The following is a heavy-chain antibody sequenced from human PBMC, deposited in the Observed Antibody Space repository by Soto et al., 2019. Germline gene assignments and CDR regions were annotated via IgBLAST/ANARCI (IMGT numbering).Heavy chain of an antibody. D-gene: IGHD1-26*01. CDR3: AHSPLIVGATRNWFDP. Sequence: GPTLVNPTQTLTLTCTFSGFSLSTSGVGVGWIRQPPGKALEWLALIYWNDDKRYSPSLKSRLTITKDTSKNQVVLTMTNMDPVDTATYYCAHSPLIVGATRNWFDPWGQGTLVTVSS. J-gene: IGHJ5*02. V-gene: IGHV2-5*01. CDR1: GFSLSTSGVG. CDR2: IYWNDDK.